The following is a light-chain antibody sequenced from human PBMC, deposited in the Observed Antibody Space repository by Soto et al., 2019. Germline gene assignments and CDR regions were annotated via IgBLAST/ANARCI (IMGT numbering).Light chain of an antibody. CDR2: LAS. V-gene: IGKV1-5*03. CDR1: QNIHSF. J-gene: IGKJ2*03. CDR3: QQYNSHSYYS. Sequence: DIQMTQFPSTLSASVGDQVTITCRASQNIHSFLAWYQQKPGKAPKLLIYLASRLEGGVPPRFSGSGSGTEFTLTINSLQPDDFAIYFCQQYNSHSYYSFGQGTKLEVK.